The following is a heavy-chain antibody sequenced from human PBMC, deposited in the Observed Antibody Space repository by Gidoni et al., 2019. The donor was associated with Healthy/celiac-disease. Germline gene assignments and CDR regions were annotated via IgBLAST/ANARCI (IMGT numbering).Heavy chain of an antibody. Sequence: QVQLVESGGGVVQPGRSLRLSCAASGFTFSSYGMHWVRQAPGKGLEWVAVISYDGSNKYYADSVKGRFTISRDNSKNTLYLQMNSLRAEDTAVYYCAKEEEWELPHYYYYGMDVWGQGTTVTVSS. D-gene: IGHD1-26*01. CDR2: ISYDGSNK. CDR1: GFTFSSYG. J-gene: IGHJ6*02. CDR3: AKEEEWELPHYYYYGMDV. V-gene: IGHV3-30*18.